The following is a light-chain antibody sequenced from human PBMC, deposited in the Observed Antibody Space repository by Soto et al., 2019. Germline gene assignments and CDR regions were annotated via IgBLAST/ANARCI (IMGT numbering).Light chain of an antibody. CDR3: MEGTYWPKT. J-gene: IGKJ2*01. CDR2: RVS. CDR1: QSFVHSDGNTY. Sequence: DVVLTQSPLSLPVTLWQPASISCRSSQSFVHSDGNTYLHWFQQRPGQSPRRLIYRVSTRDSGVPDRFSGGGSGTDFTLKISRVEAEDVGVYYCMEGTYWPKTFGQGTKLEIK. V-gene: IGKV2-30*02.